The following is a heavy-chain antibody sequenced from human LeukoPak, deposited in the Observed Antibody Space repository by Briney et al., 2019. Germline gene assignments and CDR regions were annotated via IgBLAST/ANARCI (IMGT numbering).Heavy chain of an antibody. CDR2: ISGSSDNT. CDR3: ARDGGGGYNQIDS. D-gene: IGHD5-24*01. J-gene: IGHJ4*02. CDR1: GFTYRSHA. Sequence: PGGSLRLSCAVSGFTYRSHAMSWVRQAPGKGLEWVSVISGSSDNTYYAGSVRGRFTISRDNSKNTLYLQMNSLRPEDSALYYCARDGGGGYNQIDSWGQGTLVAVSP. V-gene: IGHV3-23*01.